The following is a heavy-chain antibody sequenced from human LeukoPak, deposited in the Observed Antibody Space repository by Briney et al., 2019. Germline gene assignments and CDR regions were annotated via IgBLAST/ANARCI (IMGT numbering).Heavy chain of an antibody. CDR1: GGSVSSYY. V-gene: IGHV4-59*08. CDR3: ARNVKGMNV. D-gene: IGHD3-16*01. J-gene: IGHJ6*02. CDR2: IHYTGST. Sequence: SDTLSLTCTVSGGSVSSYYWSWIRQPPGKGLEWIGYIHYTGSTNHNPSLKSRVTISVDTSKNQFSLKVTSVTAADTAVYYCARNVKGMNVWGQGTTVTVSS.